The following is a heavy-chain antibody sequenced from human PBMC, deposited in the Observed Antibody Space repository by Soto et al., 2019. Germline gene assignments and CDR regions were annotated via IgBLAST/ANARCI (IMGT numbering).Heavy chain of an antibody. Sequence: QVHLVESGGGVVQPGRSLRLSCAASGFTVRNYGMYWVRQAAGKGLEWVALIWHDGTKENYADSVKGRFTISKDNAKNSLYLEMNSLRAEDTAVYYCARESEDLTSNFDYWGQGTLVTVSS. CDR1: GFTVRNYG. CDR3: ARESEDLTSNFDY. V-gene: IGHV3-33*01. CDR2: IWHDGTKE. J-gene: IGHJ4*02.